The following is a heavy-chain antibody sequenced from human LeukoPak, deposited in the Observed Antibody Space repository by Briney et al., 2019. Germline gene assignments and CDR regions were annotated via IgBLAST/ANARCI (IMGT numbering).Heavy chain of an antibody. V-gene: IGHV1-8*01. J-gene: IGHJ4*02. CDR2: MNPNSGNT. Sequence: GTSVKVSCKASGYTFTSYDINWVRQATGQGLEWMGWMNPNSGNTGYAQKFQGRVTMTRNTSISTAYMELSSLRSDDTAVYYCASPAGGQQLLDYWGQGTLVTVSS. CDR3: ASPAGGQQLLDY. D-gene: IGHD6-13*01. CDR1: GYTFTSYD.